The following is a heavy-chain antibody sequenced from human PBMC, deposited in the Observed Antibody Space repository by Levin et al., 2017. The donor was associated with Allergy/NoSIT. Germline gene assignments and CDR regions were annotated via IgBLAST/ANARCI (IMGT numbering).Heavy chain of an antibody. D-gene: IGHD6-13*01. CDR3: ATQDSVAAAGNHFQH. J-gene: IGHJ1*01. Sequence: PSETLSLTCTVSGVSISSSNYYWGWIRQPPGKGLEWIGSIYYRGSTYYNPSPKSRVTISVDTSKNQFSLKLSSVTAVDTAVYYCATQDSVAAAGNHFQHWGQGTLVTVSS. V-gene: IGHV4-39*01. CDR1: GVSISSSNYY. CDR2: IYYRGST.